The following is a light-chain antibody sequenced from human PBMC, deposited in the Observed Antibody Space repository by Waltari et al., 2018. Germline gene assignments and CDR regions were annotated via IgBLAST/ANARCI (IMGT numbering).Light chain of an antibody. Sequence: SSELTQDPAVSVALGQTVRITCQGDSLRSYYASWYQQKPGQAPVLVIYGKNNRPAGVPDRFSGSSSGNTTSLTITGAQAEDEADYYCNSRDSSGNLLFGGGTKQTVL. CDR3: NSRDSSGNLL. CDR2: GKN. J-gene: IGLJ2*01. V-gene: IGLV3-19*01. CDR1: SLRSYY.